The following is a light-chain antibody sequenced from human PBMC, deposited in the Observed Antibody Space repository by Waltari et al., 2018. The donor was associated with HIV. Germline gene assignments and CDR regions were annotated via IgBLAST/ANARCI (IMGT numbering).Light chain of an antibody. J-gene: IGKJ2*01. CDR3: QQSYSTPPT. Sequence: DFQMPQSPSSLSAFLGDRVTITCRASKNIGTSLNWYQHRSGKPPKLLIYAASSLQTGVPSRFSASGSGTDFIFTITSLHPDDLATYYCQQSYSTPPTFGQGTQLELK. CDR2: AAS. V-gene: IGKV1-39*01. CDR1: KNIGTS.